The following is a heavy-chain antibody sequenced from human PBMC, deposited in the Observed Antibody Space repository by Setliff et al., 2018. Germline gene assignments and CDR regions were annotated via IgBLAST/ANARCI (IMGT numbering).Heavy chain of an antibody. V-gene: IGHV4-59*11. J-gene: IGHJ3*02. D-gene: IGHD3-3*01. CDR1: GYSIDSHY. Sequence: LSLTCTVSGYSIDSHYWSWIRQPPGKGLEWIGSIYYSGNTNYNPSLKSRVTISIDTSKNQFSLKLSSVTAADTAVYHCARGKTFFGAFIRAFDIWGQGRMVTVSS. CDR2: IYYSGNT. CDR3: ARGKTFFGAFIRAFDI.